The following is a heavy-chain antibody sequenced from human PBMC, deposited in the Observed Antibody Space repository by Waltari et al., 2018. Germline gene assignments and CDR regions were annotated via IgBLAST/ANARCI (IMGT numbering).Heavy chain of an antibody. CDR3: ARTPVVPAALYYYYGMDV. D-gene: IGHD2-2*01. CDR1: GGSISSYY. J-gene: IGHJ6*02. Sequence: QVQLQESGPGLVKPSETLSLTCTVSGGSISSYYWSWIRQPPGKGLGWIGCIYYSGSTNYNPSLKSRVTIAVDTSKNQFSRKLSSVTAADTAVYYCARTPVVPAALYYYYGMDVWGQGTTVTVSS. CDR2: IYYSGST. V-gene: IGHV4-59*01.